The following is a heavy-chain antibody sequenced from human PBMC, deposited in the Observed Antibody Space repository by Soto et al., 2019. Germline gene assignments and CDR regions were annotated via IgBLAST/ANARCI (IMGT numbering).Heavy chain of an antibody. Sequence: SETLSLTCAVSGGSISNNNWWTWVRQPPGKGLVWIGGIYHSGSTNYNPSLKRRVTISADKSKTQFSLRLNSVTAADTAVYYRARSSSGSSDPRLGYWGQGTQVTVSS. J-gene: IGHJ4*02. CDR1: GGSISNNNW. V-gene: IGHV4-4*02. CDR3: ARSSSGSSDPRLGY. D-gene: IGHD6-19*01. CDR2: IYHSGST.